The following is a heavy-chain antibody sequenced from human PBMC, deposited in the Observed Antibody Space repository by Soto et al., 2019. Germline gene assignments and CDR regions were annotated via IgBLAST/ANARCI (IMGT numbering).Heavy chain of an antibody. D-gene: IGHD1-26*01. V-gene: IGHV3-48*01. CDR2: ISSSSSTI. Sequence: EVQLEESGGGLVQPGGSLRLSCAASGFTFSTYSMNWVRQAPGKGLEWVSFISSSSSTIYYADSVKGRFTISRDNAKNSLYLQMNSLRAEDTAVYYCARDELGTYGHFDYWGQGTLVTVSS. J-gene: IGHJ4*02. CDR1: GFTFSTYS. CDR3: ARDELGTYGHFDY.